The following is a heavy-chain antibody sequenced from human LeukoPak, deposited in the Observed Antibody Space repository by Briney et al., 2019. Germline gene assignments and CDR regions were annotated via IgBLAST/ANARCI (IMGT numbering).Heavy chain of an antibody. CDR2: IYSGGST. Sequence: GGSLRLSCAASGFTVSSNYMSWVRQAPGKGLEWVSVIYSGGSTYYADSVKGRFTISRDNSKNTLYLQMNSLRDEDTAVYYCARVGFYDSMGFDYWGQGTLVTVSS. CDR1: GFTVSSNY. CDR3: ARVGFYDSMGFDY. V-gene: IGHV3-66*01. J-gene: IGHJ4*02. D-gene: IGHD3-22*01.